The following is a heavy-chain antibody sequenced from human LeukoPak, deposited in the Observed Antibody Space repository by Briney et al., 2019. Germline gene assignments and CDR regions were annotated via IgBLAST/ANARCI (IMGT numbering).Heavy chain of an antibody. J-gene: IGHJ4*02. CDR1: GFTFSNAW. CDR3: TAEYYSSSVDY. Sequence: GGSLRLSCAASGFTFSNAWMSWVRQAPVKGLEGGGRIKSKTDGGTTDHAAPVKGRFTISRDDSKNTLYLQMNSLKTEDTAVYYCTAEYYSSSVDYWGQGTLVTVSS. CDR2: IKSKTDGGTT. D-gene: IGHD6-6*01. V-gene: IGHV3-15*01.